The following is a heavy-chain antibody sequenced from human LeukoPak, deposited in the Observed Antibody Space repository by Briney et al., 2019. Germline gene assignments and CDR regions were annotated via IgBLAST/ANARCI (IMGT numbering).Heavy chain of an antibody. CDR2: IYYSGST. CDR1: GDSISSITYY. V-gene: IGHV4-61*05. Sequence: SETLSLTCTVSGDSISSITYYWGWIRQPPGKGLDWIEYIYYSGSTNYHPSLKSRVTISVDTSKNQFSLKLSSVTAADTAVYYCARVFPSAMVRGVDVGWFDPWGQGTLVTVSS. CDR3: ARVFPSAMVRGVDVGWFDP. D-gene: IGHD3-10*01. J-gene: IGHJ5*02.